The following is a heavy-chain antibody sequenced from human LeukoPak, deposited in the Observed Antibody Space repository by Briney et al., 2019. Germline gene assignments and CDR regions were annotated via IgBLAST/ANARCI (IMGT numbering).Heavy chain of an antibody. CDR1: GFTFSSNY. CDR3: AKDLLLGYCSGGSCYSLDY. J-gene: IGHJ4*02. V-gene: IGHV3-53*05. D-gene: IGHD2-15*01. CDR2: IYSGGST. Sequence: GGSLRLSCAASGFTFSSNYMSWVRQAPGKGLEWVSVIYSGGSTYYADSVKGRFTISRDNSKNTLYLQMNSLRAEDTAVYYCAKDLLLGYCSGGSCYSLDYWGQGTLVTVSS.